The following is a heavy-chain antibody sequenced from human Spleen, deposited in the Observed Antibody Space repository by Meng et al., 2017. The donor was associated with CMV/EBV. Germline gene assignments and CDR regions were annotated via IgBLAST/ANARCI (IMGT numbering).Heavy chain of an antibody. CDR2: ISGSGGST. CDR3: AKAGYTPLVARPVRGGYYFDY. J-gene: IGHJ4*02. V-gene: IGHV3-23*01. CDR1: SA. Sequence: SAMTWVRQAPGKGLDWVSTISGSGGSTYYADSVKGRFTISRDNSKNTLSLQMNSLRAEDTAVYYCAKAGYTPLVARPVRGGYYFDYWGQGTLVTVSS. D-gene: IGHD6-6*01.